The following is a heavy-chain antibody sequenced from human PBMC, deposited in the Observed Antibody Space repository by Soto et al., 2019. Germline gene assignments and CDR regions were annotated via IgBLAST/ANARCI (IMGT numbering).Heavy chain of an antibody. J-gene: IGHJ6*02. CDR3: ARDWVAAAGTTHYYYGMDV. D-gene: IGHD6-13*01. CDR1: GFTFSSYG. CDR2: IWYDGSNK. Sequence: GGSLRLSCVASGFTFSSYGMHWVRQAPGKGLEWVAVIWYDGSNKYYADSVKGRFTISRDNSKNTLYLQMNSLRAEDTAVYYCARDWVAAAGTTHYYYGMDVWGQGTTVTVSS. V-gene: IGHV3-33*01.